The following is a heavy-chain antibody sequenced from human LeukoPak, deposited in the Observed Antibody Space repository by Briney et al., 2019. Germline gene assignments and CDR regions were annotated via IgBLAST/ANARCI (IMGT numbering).Heavy chain of an antibody. D-gene: IGHD6-6*01. J-gene: IGHJ5*02. CDR1: GFSFSSYA. CDR3: AKVVSRYSSSSYLGWFDP. Sequence: GGSLRLSCAASGFSFSSYAMTWVRQVPGKGLEWVTAISGSGGSTYYAESVKGRFTISRDDFKNTLYLQMNSLRGDDTAVYYCAKVVSRYSSSSYLGWFDPWGQGTLVTVSS. CDR2: ISGSGGST. V-gene: IGHV3-23*01.